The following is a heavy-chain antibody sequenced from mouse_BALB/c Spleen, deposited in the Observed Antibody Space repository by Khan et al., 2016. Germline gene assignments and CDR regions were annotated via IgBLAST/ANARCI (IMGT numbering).Heavy chain of an antibody. D-gene: IGHD1-1*01. Sequence: QVRLQQSGAELMKPGASVKISCKATDYTFSSYWIEWVKQRPGHGLEWIGEILPGSGSTNYNEKFKGKATFTADTSSNTAYMQLSSLTSEDSAVYYCARGFTTVVAPYFDYWGQGTTLTVSS. CDR2: ILPGSGST. J-gene: IGHJ2*01. V-gene: IGHV1-9*01. CDR3: ARGFTTVVAPYFDY. CDR1: DYTFSSYW.